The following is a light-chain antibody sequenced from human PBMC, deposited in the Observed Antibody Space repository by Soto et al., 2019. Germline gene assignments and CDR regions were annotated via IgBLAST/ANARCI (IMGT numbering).Light chain of an antibody. CDR1: QSISTW. CDR2: KAS. CDR3: QQYNTYPLT. Sequence: DIQMTQSPSTLSASVGDRVTITCRASQSISTWLAWYQQKPGKAPKLLIYKASSLESGVPSRFSVSGSGTEFTLTISSLQPDDFATDYCQQYNTYPLTFGGGTTVEIK. J-gene: IGKJ4*01. V-gene: IGKV1-5*03.